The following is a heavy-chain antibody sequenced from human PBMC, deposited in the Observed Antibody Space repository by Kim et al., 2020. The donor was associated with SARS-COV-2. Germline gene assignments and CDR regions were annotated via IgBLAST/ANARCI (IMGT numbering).Heavy chain of an antibody. CDR3: ARGDFVGNSSSWYWTSDYYYYGMDV. V-gene: IGHV1-8*01. D-gene: IGHD6-13*01. CDR2: MNPNSGNT. Sequence: ASVKVSCKASGYTFTSYDINWVRQATGQGLEWMGWMNPNSGNTGYAQKFQGRVTMTRNTSISTAYMELSSLRSEDTAVYYCARGDFVGNSSSWYWTSDYYYYGMDVWGQGTTVTVSS. J-gene: IGHJ6*02. CDR1: GYTFTSYD.